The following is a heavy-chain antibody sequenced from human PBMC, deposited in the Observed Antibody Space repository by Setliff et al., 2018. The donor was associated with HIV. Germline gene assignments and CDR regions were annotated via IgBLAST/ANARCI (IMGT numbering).Heavy chain of an antibody. CDR1: GYALTDFY. J-gene: IGHJ5*02. V-gene: IGHV1-69*13. CDR3: TNRGGSGTNVGNWFDP. D-gene: IGHD3-10*01. CDR2: ILPIFGST. Sequence: SVKVSCKASGYALTDFYIHWVRQAPGQGLEWMGGILPIFGSTDYAQKFQGRLTITAVQSQNTVYMELSSLRSDDTAVYYCTNRGGSGTNVGNWFDPWGQGTLVTGLL.